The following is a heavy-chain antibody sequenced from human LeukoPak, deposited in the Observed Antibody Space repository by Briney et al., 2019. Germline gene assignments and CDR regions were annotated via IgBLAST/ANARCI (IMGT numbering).Heavy chain of an antibody. V-gene: IGHV1-69*04. CDR2: IIPILGIA. D-gene: IGHD6-25*01. CDR1: GGTFSSYA. J-gene: IGHJ4*02. CDR3: ARGGKGNNSGFFIY. Sequence: SVKVSCKASGGTFSSYAISWVRQAPGQGLEWMGRIIPILGIANYAQKFQGRLIFTADKSTGTAYMELTSLTADDTATYFCARGGKGNNSGFFIYWGQGSLVTVSS.